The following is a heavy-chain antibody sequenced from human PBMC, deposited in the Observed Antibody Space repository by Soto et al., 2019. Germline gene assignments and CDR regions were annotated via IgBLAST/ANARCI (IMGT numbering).Heavy chain of an antibody. Sequence: QITLKESGPTLVKPTQTLTLTCTFSGFPLTTRGVGVGWIRQPPGKPLEWLALIYWDDDTRYSPSLKSRLAITKDTPKNPVVLTMSNIDPADTGTYFCAHRTTTVTWWFDPWGQGTLVTVSS. J-gene: IGHJ5*02. CDR3: AHRTTTVTWWFDP. D-gene: IGHD4-17*01. CDR2: IYWDDDT. V-gene: IGHV2-5*02. CDR1: GFPLTTRGVG.